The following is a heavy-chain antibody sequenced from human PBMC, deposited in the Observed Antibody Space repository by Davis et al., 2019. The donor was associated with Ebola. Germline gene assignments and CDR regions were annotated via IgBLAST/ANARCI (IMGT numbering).Heavy chain of an antibody. V-gene: IGHV4-61*09. D-gene: IGHD3-10*01. CDR2: IYTSGST. J-gene: IGHJ5*02. Sequence: PSETLSLTCTVSGGSISSGSYYWSWIRQPAGKGLEWIGHIYTSGSTNYNPSLKSRVTISVDTSKNQFSLKLSPVTAARTAVYYCARGGNRRNYYGSGTLRNNWFDPWGQGTLVTVSS. CDR1: GGSISSGSYY. CDR3: ARGGNRRNYYGSGTLRNNWFDP.